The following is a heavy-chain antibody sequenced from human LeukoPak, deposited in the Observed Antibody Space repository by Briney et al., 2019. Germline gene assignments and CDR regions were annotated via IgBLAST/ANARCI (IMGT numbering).Heavy chain of an antibody. CDR3: ARDEPEVHFHAFES. CDR1: GYTSTSYY. CDR2: INPSDGST. J-gene: IGHJ3*02. V-gene: IGHV1-46*01. Sequence: ASVKVSCKASGYTSTSYYMHWVRQAPGQGLEWMGIINPSDGSTGYAQKFQGRVTMTRDTSTSTVYMELSSLRSEDTAVYYCARDEPEVHFHAFESWGQGTMVTVSS.